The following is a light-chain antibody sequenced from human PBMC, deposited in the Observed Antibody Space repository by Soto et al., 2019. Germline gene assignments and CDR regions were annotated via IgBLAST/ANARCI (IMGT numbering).Light chain of an antibody. CDR1: SSDVGGYNY. CDR3: SSYTSISPPWV. Sequence: QSALTQPASVSGSPGQSITISCTGTSSDVGGYNYVSWYQQHPGKAPKLMIYEVSNRPSGVSNRFSGSKSGNTASLTISGLQAEDEADYYCSSYTSISPPWVFGGGTKLTVL. CDR2: EVS. V-gene: IGLV2-14*01. J-gene: IGLJ3*02.